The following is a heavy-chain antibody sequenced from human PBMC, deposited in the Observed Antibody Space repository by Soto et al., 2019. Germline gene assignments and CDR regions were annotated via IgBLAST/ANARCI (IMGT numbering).Heavy chain of an antibody. CDR1: GYTFTSYG. Sequence: ASVKVSCKASGYTFTSYGISWVRQAPGQGLEWMGWISAYNGNTNYAQKLQGRVTMTTDTSTSTAYMELRSLRSDDTAVYYCARGRTTYYDFWSGYSYYYYMDVWGKGTTVTV. CDR3: ARGRTTYYDFWSGYSYYYYMDV. J-gene: IGHJ6*03. CDR2: ISAYNGNT. D-gene: IGHD3-3*01. V-gene: IGHV1-18*01.